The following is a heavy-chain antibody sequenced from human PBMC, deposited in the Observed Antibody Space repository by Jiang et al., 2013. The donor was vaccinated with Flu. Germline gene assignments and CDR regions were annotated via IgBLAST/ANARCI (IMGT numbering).Heavy chain of an antibody. V-gene: IGHV4-59*01. Sequence: GPGLVKPSETLSLTCTVSGGSISSYYWSWIRQPPGKGLEWIGYIYYSGSTNYNPSLKSRVTISVDTSKNQFSLKLSSVTAADTAVYYCAREVVVVVAATRGLYYYGMDVWGKGTTVTVSS. J-gene: IGHJ6*04. D-gene: IGHD2-15*01. CDR2: IYYSGST. CDR3: AREVVVVVAATRGLYYYGMDV. CDR1: GGSISSYY.